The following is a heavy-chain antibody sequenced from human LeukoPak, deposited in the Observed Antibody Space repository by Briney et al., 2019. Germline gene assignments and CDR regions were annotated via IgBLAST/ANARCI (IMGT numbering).Heavy chain of an antibody. CDR2: THHSGTT. D-gene: IGHD6-25*01. CDR3: ARHSADRAFDI. Sequence: SATLSLTCTVSGVSISGYYWSWLRQPPGKGLEWLGYTHHSGTTNYNPSVGIRLTTSVDTSRKQVSLKLSSVTAADTAVYYCARHSADRAFDIWGQGTMVTVSS. V-gene: IGHV4-59*08. CDR1: GVSISGYY. J-gene: IGHJ3*02.